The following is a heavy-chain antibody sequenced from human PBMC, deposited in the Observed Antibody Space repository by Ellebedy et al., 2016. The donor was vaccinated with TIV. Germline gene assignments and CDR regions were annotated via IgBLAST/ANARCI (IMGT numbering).Heavy chain of an antibody. CDR2: IFYSGST. CDR1: SGSMKNYY. Sequence: MPSETLSLTCTVSSGSMKNYYWTWIRQPPGKGLEWLGQIFYSGSTNYNPSLKSRVTISGDTSKNQFSLRLSSVTAADTAVYYCARRKITVFGETDAFDIWGQGTVVTVSS. J-gene: IGHJ3*02. D-gene: IGHD3-3*01. CDR3: ARRKITVFGETDAFDI. V-gene: IGHV4-59*01.